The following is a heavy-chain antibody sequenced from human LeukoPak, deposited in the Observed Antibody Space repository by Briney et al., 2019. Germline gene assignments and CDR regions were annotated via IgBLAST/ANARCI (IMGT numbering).Heavy chain of an antibody. J-gene: IGHJ4*02. CDR2: INGGGDNT. D-gene: IGHD6-13*01. Sequence: GGSLRLSYAASGFTFSSYYMSWVRQAPGKGLELVSAINGGGDNTHYADSAKGRFTISRDNSKNTLYLQMNSLRVEDTAVYYCVKDEPGSSWYNWGQGTLVTVSS. V-gene: IGHV3-23*01. CDR3: VKDEPGSSWYN. CDR1: GFTFSSYY.